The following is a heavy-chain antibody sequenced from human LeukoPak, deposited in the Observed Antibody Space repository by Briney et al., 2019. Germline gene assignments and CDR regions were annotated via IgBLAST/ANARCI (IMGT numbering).Heavy chain of an antibody. CDR1: GGSISSGDYY. V-gene: IGHV4-30-4*08. J-gene: IGHJ6*03. CDR2: IYYSGST. CDR3: ARVAIDYYMDV. D-gene: IGHD5-12*01. Sequence: PSETLSLTCTVSGGSISSGDYYWSWIRQPPGKGLEWIGYIYYSGSTYYNPSLKSRVTISVDTSKNQFSLKLSSVTAADTAVYYCARVAIDYYMDVWGKGTTVTVSS.